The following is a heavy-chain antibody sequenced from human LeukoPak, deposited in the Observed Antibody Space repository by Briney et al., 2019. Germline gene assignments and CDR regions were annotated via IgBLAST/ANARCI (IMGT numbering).Heavy chain of an antibody. Sequence: GGSVRLSCSAYSFTFYNIQMMWQRQAPGKGLEWVSYISSSGSTIYYEDSVKGRFTISRDNAKNSLYLQMNSLRAEDTAVYYYAAVDTEGCCGSSVRQSIRCVENAFDIWGQGTMVTVSS. CDR1: SFTFYNIQ. J-gene: IGHJ3*02. V-gene: IGHV3-48*03. D-gene: IGHD3-10*01. CDR2: ISSSGSTI. CDR3: AAVDTEGCCGSSVRQSIRCVENAFDI.